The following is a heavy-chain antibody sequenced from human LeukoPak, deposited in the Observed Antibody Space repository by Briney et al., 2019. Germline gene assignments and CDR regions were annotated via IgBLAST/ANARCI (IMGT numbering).Heavy chain of an antibody. CDR2: ISRYGTST. CDR1: GFTFSTYS. V-gene: IGHV3-64D*06. Sequence: GGSLSLSCSASGFTFSTYSMHWVRRAPGKGLEYVSGISRYGTSTYYADSVRGRFTISRDNSKNTLYLQMSSLRTEDTAVYYCVKIPNEVWSYFDYWGQGTLVTVSS. CDR3: VKIPNEVWSYFDY. J-gene: IGHJ4*02. D-gene: IGHD3-10*01.